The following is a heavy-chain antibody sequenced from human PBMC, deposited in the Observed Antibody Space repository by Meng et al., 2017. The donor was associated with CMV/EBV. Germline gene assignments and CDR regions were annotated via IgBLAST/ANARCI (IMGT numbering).Heavy chain of an antibody. V-gene: IGHV1-69*05. CDR1: GGTFSSYA. J-gene: IGHJ6*02. Sequence: SVKVSCKASGGTFSSYAISWVRQAPGQGLEWMGGIIPIFGTANYAQKFQGGVTITTDESTSTAYMELSSLRSEDTAVYYCARGGYSYGNYYYYGMDVWGQGTTVTVSS. CDR3: ARGGYSYGNYYYYGMDV. D-gene: IGHD5-18*01. CDR2: IIPIFGTA.